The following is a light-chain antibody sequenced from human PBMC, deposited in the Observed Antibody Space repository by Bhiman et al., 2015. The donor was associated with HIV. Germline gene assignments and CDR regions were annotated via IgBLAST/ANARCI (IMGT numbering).Light chain of an antibody. CDR2: DNS. CDR3: QSYDSSLSGLWV. J-gene: IGLJ2*01. Sequence: QSVLTQPPSVSATPGQRVTVSCSGSSSNIGNHYVSWYQQVPGTAPKLLIYDNSNRPSGIPDRFSGSKSGTSATLGITGLQAEDEADYYCQSYDSSLSGLWVFGGGTKLTVL. V-gene: IGLV1-51*01. CDR1: SSNIGNHY.